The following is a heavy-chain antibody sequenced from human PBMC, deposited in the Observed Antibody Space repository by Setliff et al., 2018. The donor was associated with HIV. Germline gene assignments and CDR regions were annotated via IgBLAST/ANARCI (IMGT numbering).Heavy chain of an antibody. V-gene: IGHV4-34*01. CDR2: IDQSGGI. Sequence: SETLSLTCAVSGGSFSGYYWSWIRQPPGKGLEWIGEIDQSGGINYNPSLKSRVTISIDTFKNQFSMKLYSVTAADTAVYYCATASGYDLFMGAFDIWGQGTMVTVTS. J-gene: IGHJ3*02. D-gene: IGHD5-12*01. CDR1: GGSFSGYY. CDR3: ATASGYDLFMGAFDI.